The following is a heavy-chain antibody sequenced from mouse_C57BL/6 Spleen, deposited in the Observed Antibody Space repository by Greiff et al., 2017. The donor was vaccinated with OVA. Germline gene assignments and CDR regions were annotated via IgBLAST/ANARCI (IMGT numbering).Heavy chain of an antibody. CDR3: ARPGVRNLYWYFDV. D-gene: IGHD2-1*01. J-gene: IGHJ1*03. CDR1: GYTFTDYY. V-gene: IGHV1-26*01. Sequence: EVQLQQSGPELVKPGASVKISCKASGYTFTDYYMNWVKQSHGKSLEWIGDINPNNGGTSYNQKFKGKATLTVDKSSSTAYMELRSLTSEDSAVYYCARPGVRNLYWYFDVWGTGTTVTVSS. CDR2: INPNNGGT.